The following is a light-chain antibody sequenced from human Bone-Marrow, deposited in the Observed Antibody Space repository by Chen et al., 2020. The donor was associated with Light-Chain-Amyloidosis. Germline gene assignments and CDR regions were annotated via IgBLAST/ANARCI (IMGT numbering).Light chain of an antibody. Sequence: SHQLPHPPSVSASPGHTARLTCSGDDLPTKYAYWYHQKPGQAPVLVIHRDTERPSGISERFSGSSSGTTATLTISGVQAEDEADYHCQSADSSGTYEVIFGGGTKLTVL. CDR2: RDT. V-gene: IGLV3-25*03. CDR3: QSADSSGTYEVI. CDR1: DLPTKY. J-gene: IGLJ2*01.